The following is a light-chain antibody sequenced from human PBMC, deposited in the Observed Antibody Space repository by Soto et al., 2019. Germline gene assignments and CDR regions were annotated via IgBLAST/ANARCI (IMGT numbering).Light chain of an antibody. CDR2: DAS. Sequence: EIVLTQSPATLSLSPGERATLSCRASQSVSSYLAWYQQKPGQAPRLLIYDASNRATGIPAMFSGSGSGTVLTLTISSLEPKDFAVYYCQQRSNWPITFGQGTRLEIK. V-gene: IGKV3-11*01. CDR1: QSVSSY. J-gene: IGKJ5*01. CDR3: QQRSNWPIT.